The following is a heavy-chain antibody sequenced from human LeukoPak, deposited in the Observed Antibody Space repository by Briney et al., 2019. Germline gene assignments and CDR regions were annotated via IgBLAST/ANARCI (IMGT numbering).Heavy chain of an antibody. J-gene: IGHJ4*02. D-gene: IGHD1-26*01. CDR2: ISGSGGST. Sequence: GGSLRLSCAASGFTFSNYAMSWVRQAPGKGLEWVSDISGSGGSTYYADSVKGRFTISRDNSKDTLDLQINSLRAEDTAVYYCAKHPIVGATGNFDYWGQGTLVTVSS. CDR3: AKHPIVGATGNFDY. CDR1: GFTFSNYA. V-gene: IGHV3-23*01.